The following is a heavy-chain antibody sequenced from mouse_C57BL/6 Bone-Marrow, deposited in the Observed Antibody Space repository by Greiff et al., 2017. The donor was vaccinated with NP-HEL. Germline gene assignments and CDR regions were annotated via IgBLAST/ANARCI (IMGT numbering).Heavy chain of an antibody. V-gene: IGHV1-54*01. CDR2: INPGSGGT. CDR1: GYAFTNYL. D-gene: IGHD2-4*01. J-gene: IGHJ1*03. CDR3: ARDPYDYDGYFDV. Sequence: QVQLQHSGAELVRPGTSVKVSCKASGYAFTNYLIEWVKQRPGQGLEWIGVINPGSGGTNYNEKFKGKATLTADKSSSTAYMQLSSLTSEDSAVYFCARDPYDYDGYFDVWGTGTTVTVSS.